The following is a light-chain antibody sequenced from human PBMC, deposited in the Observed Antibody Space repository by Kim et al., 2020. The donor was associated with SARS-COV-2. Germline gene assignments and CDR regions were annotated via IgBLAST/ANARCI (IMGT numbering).Light chain of an antibody. CDR1: QGISSY. Sequence: AIRITQSPSSLSASTGDRVTITCRASQGISSYLAWYQQKPGKAPKLLIYAASTLQSGVPSRFSGSGSGTDFTLTISCLQSEDFATYYCQQYYSYWYTFGQGTKLEI. J-gene: IGKJ2*01. CDR3: QQYYSYWYT. V-gene: IGKV1-8*01. CDR2: AAS.